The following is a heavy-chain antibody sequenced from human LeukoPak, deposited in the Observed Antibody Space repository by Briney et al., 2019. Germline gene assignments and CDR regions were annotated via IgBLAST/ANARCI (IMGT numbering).Heavy chain of an antibody. CDR2: IYHTGST. CDR3: ASGYSGYDNYFDY. CDR1: GGSISSGLYS. Sequence: SETLSLTCDVSGGSISSGLYSWSWIRQPLGKGLEWIGYIYHTGSTYYNPSLKSRVTISVDTSKNQFSLKLSSVTAADTAVYYCASGYSGYDNYFDYWGQGTLVTVSS. D-gene: IGHD5-12*01. V-gene: IGHV4-30-2*05. J-gene: IGHJ4*02.